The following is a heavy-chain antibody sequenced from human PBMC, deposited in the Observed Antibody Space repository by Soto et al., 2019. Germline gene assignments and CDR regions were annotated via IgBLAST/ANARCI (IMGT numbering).Heavy chain of an antibody. CDR3: ARLTVSRGFAY. CDR2: IYYSGST. CDR1: AGSISTTSYY. D-gene: IGHD4-17*01. V-gene: IGHV4-39*01. Sequence: QLQLQESGPGLAKPSETLSLICTVSAGSISTTSYYWGWIRQPPGKGLEWIGNIYYSGSTSYNSSLKSRVTIAVDASKNQFSLKLSSVTAADTALYYCARLTVSRGFAYWGQGTLVSVSS. J-gene: IGHJ4*02.